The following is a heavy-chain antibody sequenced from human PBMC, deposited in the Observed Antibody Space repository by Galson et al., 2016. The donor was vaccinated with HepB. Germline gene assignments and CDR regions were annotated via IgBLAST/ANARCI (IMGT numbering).Heavy chain of an antibody. CDR1: GFTFSYYA. D-gene: IGHD2-21*01. CDR2: ISYDGSNK. J-gene: IGHJ6*02. Sequence: LRLSCAASGFTFSYYAIHWVRQAPGKGLEWVAVISYDGSNKYYADSVKGRFTISRDNSKNMLYLQMNSLRAEDTAVYYCARSVWGWRGMDVWAKGPRSPSP. V-gene: IGHV3-30*04. CDR3: ARSVWGWRGMDV.